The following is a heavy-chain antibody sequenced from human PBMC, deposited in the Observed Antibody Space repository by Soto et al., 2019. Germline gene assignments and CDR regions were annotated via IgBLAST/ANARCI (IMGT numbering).Heavy chain of an antibody. V-gene: IGHV3-23*01. CDR2: ISGSGGST. CDR3: AKDSTGSGGSFDY. D-gene: IGHD2-15*01. Sequence: EVQLLESGGGLVQPGGSLRLSCAASGFTFSSYAMSWVRQAPGKGLEWVSAISGSGGSTYYADSMKGRFTISRDNSKNTLYLQMNSLRAEDTAVYYCAKDSTGSGGSFDYWGQGTLVTVSS. J-gene: IGHJ4*02. CDR1: GFTFSSYA.